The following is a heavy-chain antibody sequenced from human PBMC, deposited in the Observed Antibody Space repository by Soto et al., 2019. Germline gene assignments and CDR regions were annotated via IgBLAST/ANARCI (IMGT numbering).Heavy chain of an antibody. Sequence: QVQLQESGPGLVKPSQTLSLTCTVSGGSISSGDYYWSWIRQPPGKGLEWIGYIYYSGSTYYNPSLKSRVTISVDTSKNKCSLKLSSVTAADTAVYYCARVHYFDSKRYYGMDVWGQGTTVTVSS. CDR2: IYYSGST. D-gene: IGHD3-22*01. V-gene: IGHV4-30-4*01. CDR1: GGSISSGDYY. CDR3: ARVHYFDSKRYYGMDV. J-gene: IGHJ6*02.